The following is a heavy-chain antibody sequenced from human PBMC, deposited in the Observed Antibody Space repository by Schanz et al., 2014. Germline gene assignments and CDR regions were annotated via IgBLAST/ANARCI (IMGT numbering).Heavy chain of an antibody. CDR3: AGGRGEVATIFHYYYFYYMDV. CDR1: GGSISNNY. CDR2: ISTSGST. J-gene: IGHJ6*03. D-gene: IGHD5-12*01. Sequence: QVHLQESGPGLVKPSETLSLTCTVSGGSISNNYWGWIRQPAGKGLEWIGRISTSGSTNYNPSLKSRLTIPLDPPKTLLSLKLGSVTAADTAVYYCAGGRGEVATIFHYYYFYYMDVWGKGTTVSVSS. V-gene: IGHV4-4*07.